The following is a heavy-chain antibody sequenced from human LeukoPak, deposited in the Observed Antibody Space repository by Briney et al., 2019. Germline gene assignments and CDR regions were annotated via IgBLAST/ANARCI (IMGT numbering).Heavy chain of an antibody. J-gene: IGHJ6*04. CDR1: GYTFTSYG. V-gene: IGHV1-18*04. Sequence: GASVKASCKASGYTFTSYGISWVRQAPGQGLEWMGWISAYNGNTNYAQKLQGRVTMTTDTSTSTAYMELRSLRSDDTAVYYCARDHGRRSAGYYYGMDVWGKGTTVTVSS. CDR3: ARDHGRRSAGYYYGMDV. CDR2: ISAYNGNT. D-gene: IGHD2-15*01.